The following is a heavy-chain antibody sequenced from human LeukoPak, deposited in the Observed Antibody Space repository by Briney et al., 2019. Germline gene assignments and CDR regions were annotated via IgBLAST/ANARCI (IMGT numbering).Heavy chain of an antibody. CDR2: INHSGST. Sequence: SETLSLTCAVYGGSFSGYYWSWIRQPPGKGLEWIGEINHSGSTNYNPSLKSRVTISVDTSKNQFSLKLSSVTAADTAVYYCARRRFGEPTFDYWGQGTLVTVSS. D-gene: IGHD3-10*01. V-gene: IGHV4-34*01. J-gene: IGHJ4*02. CDR3: ARRRFGEPTFDY. CDR1: GGSFSGYY.